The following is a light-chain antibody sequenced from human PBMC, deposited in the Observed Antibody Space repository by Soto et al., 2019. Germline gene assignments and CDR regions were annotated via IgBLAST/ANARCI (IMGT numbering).Light chain of an antibody. Sequence: QSALTQPASVSGSPGQSITISCTGTSRDVGGYNYVSWYQQHPGKAPKLMIYEVTKRPSGVPDRFSGSKSGNTASLTVSGLQAEDEADYYCSSYAGRNLLLFGAGTKLTVL. V-gene: IGLV2-8*01. CDR2: EVT. J-gene: IGLJ1*01. CDR3: SSYAGRNLLL. CDR1: SRDVGGYNY.